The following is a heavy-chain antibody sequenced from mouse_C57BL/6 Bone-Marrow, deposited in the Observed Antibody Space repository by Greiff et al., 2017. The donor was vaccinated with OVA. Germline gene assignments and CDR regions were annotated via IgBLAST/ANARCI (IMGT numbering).Heavy chain of an antibody. D-gene: IGHD2-4*01. CDR3: ARDGYRYDYDADY. J-gene: IGHJ2*01. CDR2: IYPGSGST. CDR1: GYTFTSYW. V-gene: IGHV1-55*01. Sequence: QVQLQQPGAELVKPGASVKMSCKASGYTFTSYWITWVKQRPGQGLEWIGDIYPGSGSTNYNEKFKSKATLTVDTSSSTAYMQLSSLTSEDSAVYYCARDGYRYDYDADYWGQGTTLTVSS.